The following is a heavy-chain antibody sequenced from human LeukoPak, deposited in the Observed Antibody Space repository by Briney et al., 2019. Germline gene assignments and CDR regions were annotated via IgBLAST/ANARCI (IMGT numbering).Heavy chain of an antibody. V-gene: IGHV3-23*01. J-gene: IGHJ4*02. Sequence: GGSLRLSCAASGFTFTTYAMTWVRQAPGKGLEWVSAISGSGGSTYYAVSVKGRFTISRDNSKNTLYLQMNSLRAEDTAVYYCAKDPYYYDSSGYYRDYWGQGTLVTVSS. CDR3: AKDPYYYDSSGYYRDY. D-gene: IGHD3-22*01. CDR2: ISGSGGST. CDR1: GFTFTTYA.